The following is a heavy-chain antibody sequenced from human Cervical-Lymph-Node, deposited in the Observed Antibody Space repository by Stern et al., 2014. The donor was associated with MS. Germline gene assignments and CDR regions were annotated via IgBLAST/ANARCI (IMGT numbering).Heavy chain of an antibody. CDR3: AKGRGVASPAYFDY. Sequence: EVQLVESGGGLVQPGGFLRLSCAASGFTFSRFVMSWVRQAPGKGLGWVSGISGSAGSTYYADSVKGRFTISRDDSKNTLYLQMNSLRAEDTATYYCAKGRGVASPAYFDYWGQGALVTVAS. D-gene: IGHD3-10*01. CDR1: GFTFSRFV. J-gene: IGHJ4*02. V-gene: IGHV3-23*04. CDR2: ISGSAGST.